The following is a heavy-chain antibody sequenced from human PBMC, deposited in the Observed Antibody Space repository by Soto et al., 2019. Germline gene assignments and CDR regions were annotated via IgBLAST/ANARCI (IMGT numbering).Heavy chain of an antibody. D-gene: IGHD1-26*01. V-gene: IGHV4-34*01. CDR1: GGSFSGYY. CDR3: ATGRARVLRY. CDR2: INHSGST. J-gene: IGHJ4*02. Sequence: QVQLQQWGAGLLKPSETLSLTCAVYGGSFSGYYWSWIRQPPGKGLEWIGEINHSGSTNYNPSLKSRVTISVDTSKNQFSLKLSSVTAADTAVYYCATGRARVLRYWGQATLVTVSS.